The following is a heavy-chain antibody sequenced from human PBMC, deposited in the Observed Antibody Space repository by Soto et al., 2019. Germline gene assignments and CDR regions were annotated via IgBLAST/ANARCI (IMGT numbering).Heavy chain of an antibody. CDR1: GLSFSDYY. CDR2: ITSSSSTI. CDR3: AKGYCSGGSCYSPFDY. J-gene: IGHJ4*02. V-gene: IGHV3-11*04. Sequence: PGGSLRLSCAASGLSFSDYYMSWIRQAPGKGLEWIAYITSSSSTIYYADSVKGRFTISRNDAKNSLYLQLDSLRAEDTAVYYCAKGYCSGGSCYSPFDYWGQGTLVTVSS. D-gene: IGHD2-15*01.